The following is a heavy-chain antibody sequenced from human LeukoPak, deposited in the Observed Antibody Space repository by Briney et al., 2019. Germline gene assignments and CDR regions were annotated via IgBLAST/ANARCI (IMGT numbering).Heavy chain of an antibody. J-gene: IGHJ4*02. CDR1: GFTFSSYG. V-gene: IGHV3-23*01. CDR3: AKRSSTSSGYFDF. D-gene: IGHD3-22*01. CDR2: ITGSGAYT. Sequence: PGGSLRLSCAASGFTFSSYGMSWVRQVPGKGLEWVSAITGSGAYTNYADSVKGRFTISRDNSKNTIYMQMNSLRVEDTAIYYCAKRSSTSSGYFDFWGRGTLVTVSS.